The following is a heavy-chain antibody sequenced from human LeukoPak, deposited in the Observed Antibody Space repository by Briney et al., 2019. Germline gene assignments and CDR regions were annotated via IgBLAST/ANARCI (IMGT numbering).Heavy chain of an antibody. CDR1: GFIFSDYY. CDR2: ISSSGTPK. V-gene: IGHV3-11*01. Sequence: GGSLRLSCGASGFIFSDYYMSWIRQAPGKGLEWISYISSSGTPKYYADSVKGRFTISRDNAKKSLSLQMNSLRDEDTAAYYCVRDDGHHWFDFWGQGTLVTVSS. D-gene: IGHD1-1*01. J-gene: IGHJ4*02. CDR3: VRDDGHHWFDF.